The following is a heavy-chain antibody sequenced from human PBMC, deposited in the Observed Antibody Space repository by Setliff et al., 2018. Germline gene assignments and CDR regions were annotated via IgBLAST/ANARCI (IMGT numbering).Heavy chain of an antibody. Sequence: GGSLRLSCAASGFTFSSYAMSWVRQAPGKGLEWVSAISGSGGSTYYADSVKGRFTISRDNSKNTLYLQMNSLRAEDTAVYYCAKHGAYNDFLTGYNFYYDMDVWGQGATVTVSS. D-gene: IGHD3-9*01. J-gene: IGHJ6*02. CDR3: AKHGAYNDFLTGYNFYYDMDV. CDR2: ISGSGGST. CDR1: GFTFSSYA. V-gene: IGHV3-23*01.